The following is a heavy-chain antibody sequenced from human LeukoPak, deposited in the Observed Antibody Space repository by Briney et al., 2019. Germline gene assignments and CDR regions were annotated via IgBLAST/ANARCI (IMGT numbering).Heavy chain of an antibody. V-gene: IGHV4-4*09. CDR3: ARHVPCSSTSCYIDY. CDR2: IYTSGST. CDR1: GGSISSYY. J-gene: IGHJ4*02. Sequence: SETLSLTCTVSGGSISSYYWSWIRQPPGKGLEWIGYIYTSGSTNYNPSLMSRVTISVDTSKNQFSLKLSSVTAADTAVYYCARHVPCSSTSCYIDYWGQGTLVIVSS. D-gene: IGHD2-2*02.